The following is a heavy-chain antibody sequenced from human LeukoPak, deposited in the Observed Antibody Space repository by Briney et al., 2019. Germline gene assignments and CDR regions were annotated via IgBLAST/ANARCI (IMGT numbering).Heavy chain of an antibody. CDR3: ARDRACSSTSCYPGWFDP. Sequence: SETLSLTCTVSGGSISSSSYYWGWIRQPAGKGLEWIGRIYTSGSTNYNPSLKSRVTMSVDTSKNQFSLKLSSVTAADTAVYYCARDRACSSTSCYPGWFDPWGQGTLVTVSS. V-gene: IGHV4-61*02. J-gene: IGHJ5*02. D-gene: IGHD2-2*01. CDR1: GGSISSSSYY. CDR2: IYTSGST.